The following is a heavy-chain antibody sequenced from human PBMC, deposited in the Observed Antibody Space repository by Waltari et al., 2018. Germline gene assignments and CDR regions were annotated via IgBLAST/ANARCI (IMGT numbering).Heavy chain of an antibody. CDR3: AKREIGDPFDT. J-gene: IGHJ3*02. Sequence: QVQLVQSGAEGTQPGSSVKVSCKASAGPFGSYAITWVRQAPGQGLEWLGGVIPIYGTPNYEAKFQGRVTVSADASTTTAYLEVRSLKSEDTAVYYCAKREIGDPFDTWGQGTLVTVSS. D-gene: IGHD1-26*01. V-gene: IGHV1-69*12. CDR1: AGPFGSYA. CDR2: VIPIYGTP.